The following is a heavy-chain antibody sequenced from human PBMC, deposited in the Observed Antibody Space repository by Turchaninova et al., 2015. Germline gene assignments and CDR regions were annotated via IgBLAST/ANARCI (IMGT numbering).Heavy chain of an antibody. CDR3: AHTRGGGNSPLFDY. J-gene: IGHJ4*02. Sequence: QITLKESGPTVVKPTQTLTLTCTFSGFSLSTSGAGVGWIRPPPGKALEWLALIYWDDDKRYSPSLKSRLTITKDTAKNQFVLTMTNMDPVDTATYYCAHTRGGGNSPLFDYWGQGTLVTVSS. CDR1: GFSLSTSGAG. V-gene: IGHV2-5*02. D-gene: IGHD4-23*01. CDR2: IYWDDDK.